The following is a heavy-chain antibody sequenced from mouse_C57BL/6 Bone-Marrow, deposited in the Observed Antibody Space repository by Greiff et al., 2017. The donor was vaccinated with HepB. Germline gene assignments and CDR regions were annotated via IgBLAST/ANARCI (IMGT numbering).Heavy chain of an antibody. D-gene: IGHD2-5*01. CDR2: IYPGSGNT. CDR3: ARDDSNSFAY. CDR1: GYTFTDYY. V-gene: IGHV1-76*01. J-gene: IGHJ3*01. Sequence: VQLQQSGAELVRPGASVKLSCKASGYTFTDYYINWVKQRPGQGLEWIARIYPGSGNTYYNEKFKGKATLTAEKSSSTAYMQLSSLTSEDSAVYFCARDDSNSFAYWGQGTLVTVSA.